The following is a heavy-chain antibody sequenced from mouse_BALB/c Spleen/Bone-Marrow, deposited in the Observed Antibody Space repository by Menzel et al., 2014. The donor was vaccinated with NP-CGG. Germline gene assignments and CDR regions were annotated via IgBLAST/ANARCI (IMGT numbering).Heavy chain of an antibody. CDR1: GYAFTNYN. D-gene: IGHD2-14*01. V-gene: IGHV1S135*01. CDR2: IDPYSGGT. J-gene: IGHJ2*01. Sequence: LVESGPELVKPGASVKVSCKASGYAFTNYNTNWVKQSHGKSLEWIGYIDPYSGGTNYNQKFRGKATLTVDKSSSTAYMHLNSLTSEDSAVYYCSRGVLAYFDYWGQGTTLTVSS. CDR3: SRGVLAYFDY.